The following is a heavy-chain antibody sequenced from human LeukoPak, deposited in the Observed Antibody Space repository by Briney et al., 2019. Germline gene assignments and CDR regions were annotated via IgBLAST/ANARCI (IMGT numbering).Heavy chain of an antibody. V-gene: IGHV4-59*08. CDR2: IYYSGST. J-gene: IGHJ4*02. CDR1: GGSLSSYY. D-gene: IGHD3-9*01. Sequence: SETLSLTCTVSGGSLSSYYWSWIRQPPGKGLEWIGYIYYSGSTNYNPSLKSRVTISVDTSKNQFSLKLSSVTAADTAVYYCARHAPHYDILTGYYMAYYFDYWGQGTLVTVSS. CDR3: ARHAPHYDILTGYYMAYYFDY.